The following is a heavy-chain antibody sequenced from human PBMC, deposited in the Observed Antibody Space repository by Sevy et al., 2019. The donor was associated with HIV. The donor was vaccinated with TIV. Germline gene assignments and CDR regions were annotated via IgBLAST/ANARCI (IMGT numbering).Heavy chain of an antibody. CDR1: GFTFSSNS. J-gene: IGHJ6*02. D-gene: IGHD3-9*01. CDR2: ISSSSSNI. V-gene: IGHV3-48*02. Sequence: GGSLRLSCVASGFTFSSNSMNWVRQAPGKGLEWVSYISSSSSNIYYADSVKGRFTTSRDNAKKSLYLQMNSLRDEDTAVYYCASDVEYYDILTGYYKGYGMDVWGQGTTVTVSS. CDR3: ASDVEYYDILTGYYKGYGMDV.